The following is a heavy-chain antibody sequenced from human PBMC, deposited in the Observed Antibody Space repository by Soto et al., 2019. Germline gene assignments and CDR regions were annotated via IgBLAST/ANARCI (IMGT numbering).Heavy chain of an antibody. Sequence: GGSLRLSCAASGFAFSSFAMNWVRQAPGKGLEWVSGISSNGVKTYFADSVKGRFTISRDNSKNTLYLQMSSLRAEDTAVYYCAKSSSFYCGSTNCYIYWGQGTLVTVSS. J-gene: IGHJ4*02. CDR3: AKSSSFYCGSTNCYIY. D-gene: IGHD2-2*02. V-gene: IGHV3-23*01. CDR2: ISSNGVKT. CDR1: GFAFSSFA.